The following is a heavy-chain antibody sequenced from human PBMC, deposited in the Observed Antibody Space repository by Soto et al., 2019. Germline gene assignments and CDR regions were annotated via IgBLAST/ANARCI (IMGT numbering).Heavy chain of an antibody. CDR2: LGGGGDT. V-gene: IGHV3-23*01. CDR3: TKDRHPDGIWTFDF. J-gene: IGHJ4*02. CDR1: GFTFGTYT. D-gene: IGHD3-9*01. Sequence: PGGSLRLSCAASGFTFGTYTMNWVRQAPGKGLEWVSALGGGGDTHYAESVKGRFTISRDYSKNILLLQMNSLRDEDSAIYYCTKDRHPDGIWTFDFWGQGTL.